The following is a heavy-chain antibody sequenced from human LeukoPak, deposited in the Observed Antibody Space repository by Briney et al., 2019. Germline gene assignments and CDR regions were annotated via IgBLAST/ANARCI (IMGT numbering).Heavy chain of an antibody. Sequence: ASVKVSCKTSGYTFTSYDITWVRQAPGQGLEWMGWISGYSHETIYAQKFQDRVFMSRDASSTTAYIELRSLRSDDTAVYFCARGSRGIRGYFDHWGQGALVTVSS. D-gene: IGHD3-10*01. J-gene: IGHJ4*02. CDR2: ISGYSHET. CDR3: ARGSRGIRGYFDH. V-gene: IGHV1-18*01. CDR1: GYTFTSYD.